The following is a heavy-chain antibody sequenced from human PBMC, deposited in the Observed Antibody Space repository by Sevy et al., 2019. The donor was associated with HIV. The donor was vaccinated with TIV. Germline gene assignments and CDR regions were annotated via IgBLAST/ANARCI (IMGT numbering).Heavy chain of an antibody. V-gene: IGHV1-18*01. CDR2: ISAYNGNT. CDR3: AREAQVGATVYFLN. Sequence: ASVKVSCKASGYTFTTYGISWVRQAPGQRLEWMGWISAYNGNTNYAQKLQGRVTMTKNTPTSQAYMELRSLRSDDTAVYYWAREAQVGATVYFLNWGQGTLVTVSS. D-gene: IGHD1-26*01. CDR1: GYTFTTYG. J-gene: IGHJ1*01.